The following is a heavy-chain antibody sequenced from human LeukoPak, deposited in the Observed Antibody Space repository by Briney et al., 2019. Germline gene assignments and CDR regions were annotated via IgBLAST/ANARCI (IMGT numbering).Heavy chain of an antibody. V-gene: IGHV5-51*01. CDR1: GYSFTSYW. D-gene: IGHD6-19*01. Sequence: GESLEISCKGSGYSFTSYWIGWVRQMPGKGLEWMGIIYPGDSDTRYSPSFQGQVTISADKSISTAYLQWSSLEASDTAMYYCARRGSVAGPYYYGMDVWGQGTTVTVSS. J-gene: IGHJ6*02. CDR2: IYPGDSDT. CDR3: ARRGSVAGPYYYGMDV.